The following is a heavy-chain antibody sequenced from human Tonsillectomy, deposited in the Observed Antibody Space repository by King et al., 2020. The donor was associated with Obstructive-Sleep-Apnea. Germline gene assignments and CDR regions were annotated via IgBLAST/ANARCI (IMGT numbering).Heavy chain of an antibody. CDR2: IYYSWST. Sequence: LQLQESGPGLVKPSETLSLTCTVSGDSISISSYYWGWIRQPPGKGLEWIVSIYYSWSTYYNPSLKSRVTISVDTSKNQFPLKLSSVTAADTAVYYCARVYSSGWKANWYFELWGRGTLVTVSS. J-gene: IGHJ2*01. CDR3: ARVYSSGWKANWYFEL. V-gene: IGHV4-39*06. CDR1: GDSISISSYY. D-gene: IGHD6-19*01.